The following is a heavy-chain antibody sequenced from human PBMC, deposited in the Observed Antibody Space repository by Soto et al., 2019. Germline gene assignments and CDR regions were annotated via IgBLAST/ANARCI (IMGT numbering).Heavy chain of an antibody. CDR3: AKGRSYYYYFGVDV. J-gene: IGHJ6*02. Sequence: EVQLLESGGGLVQPGGSLRLSCAASGFTFSSCAMGWVRQAPGKGLEWVSDIIDSGGSTYYADSVKGRFTISRDNSQSTLYLQMNSLRAEDTVSYYCAKGRSYYYYFGVDVWGQGTTVIVSS. V-gene: IGHV3-23*01. CDR2: IIDSGGST. CDR1: GFTFSSCA.